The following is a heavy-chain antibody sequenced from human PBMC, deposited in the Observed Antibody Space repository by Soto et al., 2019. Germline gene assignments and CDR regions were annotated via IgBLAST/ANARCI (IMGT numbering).Heavy chain of an antibody. J-gene: IGHJ5*02. V-gene: IGHV3-49*03. CDR3: TRDGTSNDFWSGYFGWFDP. D-gene: IGHD3-3*01. Sequence: GGSLRLSCTASGFTFGDYARSWFRQAPGKGLEWVGFIRSKAYGGTTEYAASVKGRFTISRDDSKSIAYLQMNSLKTEDTAVYYCTRDGTSNDFWSGYFGWFDPWGQGTMVTVSS. CDR1: GFTFGDYA. CDR2: IRSKAYGGTT.